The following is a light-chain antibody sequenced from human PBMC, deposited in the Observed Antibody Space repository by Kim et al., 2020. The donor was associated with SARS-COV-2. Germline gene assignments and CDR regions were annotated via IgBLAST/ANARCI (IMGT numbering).Light chain of an antibody. CDR2: TNN. Sequence: QSVLTQPPSTSGTPGQRVTISCSGGSSNVGSKTVNWYQHLPGTTPKLLVHTNNQRPSGVPDRFSGSKSGTTASLAISGLQSDDEADYYCAAWDDSLHGYVFGTGTEVTVL. J-gene: IGLJ1*01. CDR1: SSNVGSKT. V-gene: IGLV1-44*01. CDR3: AAWDDSLHGYV.